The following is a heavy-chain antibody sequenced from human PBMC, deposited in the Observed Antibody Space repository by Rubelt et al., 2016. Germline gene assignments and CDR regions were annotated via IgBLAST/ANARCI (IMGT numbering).Heavy chain of an antibody. J-gene: IGHJ4*02. D-gene: IGHD6-13*01. Sequence: AMHWVRQAPGKGLEWVAVISYDGSNKYYADSVKGRFTISRDNSKNTLYLQMNSLRAEDTAVYYCARGGIAAAGTIHYWGQGTLVTVSS. CDR2: ISYDGSNK. CDR3: ARGGIAAAGTIHY. CDR1: A. V-gene: IGHV3-30*04.